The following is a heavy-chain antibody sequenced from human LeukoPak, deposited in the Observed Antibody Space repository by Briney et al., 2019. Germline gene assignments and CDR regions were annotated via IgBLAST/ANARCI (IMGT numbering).Heavy chain of an antibody. CDR1: GDSINNYY. Sequence: SETLSLTCSVSGDSINNYYWSWIRQPPGKGLEWTGNISGSTNSNPSLQSRATISVDMSRKHFFLDLTSVTAADTAVYYCARWVVVTETTGYYYMDVWGKGTTVTVSS. CDR3: ARWVVVTETTGYYYMDV. V-gene: IGHV4-59*01. CDR2: ISGST. J-gene: IGHJ6*03. D-gene: IGHD2-21*02.